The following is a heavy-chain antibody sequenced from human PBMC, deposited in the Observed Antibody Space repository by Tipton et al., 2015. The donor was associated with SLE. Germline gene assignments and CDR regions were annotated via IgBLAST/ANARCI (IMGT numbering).Heavy chain of an antibody. V-gene: IGHV3-48*03. CDR3: ARDRAPVAVAGSPFDY. D-gene: IGHD6-19*01. CDR2: ISSSGNTI. CDR1: GFTFSSYW. J-gene: IGHJ4*02. Sequence: SLRLSCAASGFTFSSYWMSWVRQAPGKGLEWGSYISSSGNTIYYADSVKGRFTISRDNAKNSLYLQMNSLRAEDTAVYYCARDRAPVAVAGSPFDYWGQGTLVTVSS.